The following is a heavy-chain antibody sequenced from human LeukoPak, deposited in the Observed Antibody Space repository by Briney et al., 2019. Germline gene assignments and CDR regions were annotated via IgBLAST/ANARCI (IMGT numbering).Heavy chain of an antibody. Sequence: GGSLRLSCAAFGFTFSSYWMSWVRQAPGKGLEWVANIKQDGSEKYYVDSVKGRFTISRDNAKNSLYLQMNSLRAEDTAVYYCARDFSSCVSTRFDPWGQGTLVTVSS. J-gene: IGHJ5*02. CDR2: IKQDGSEK. D-gene: IGHD6-6*01. V-gene: IGHV3-7*01. CDR1: GFTFSSYW. CDR3: ARDFSSCVSTRFDP.